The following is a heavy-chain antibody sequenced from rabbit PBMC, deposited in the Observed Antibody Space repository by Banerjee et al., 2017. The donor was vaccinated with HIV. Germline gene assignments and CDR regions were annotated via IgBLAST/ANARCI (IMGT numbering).Heavy chain of an antibody. CDR2: IYSDSSGST. V-gene: IGHV1S40*01. CDR1: GFSFSSNYY. D-gene: IGHD8-1*01. J-gene: IGHJ4*01. Sequence: QSLQESGGGLFKPGASLTLTCTASGFSFSSNYYMCWVRQAPGKGLEWIGCIYSDSSGSTHYASWAKGRVTISKTSSTTVTLQMTSLTAADTATYFCARAGSGYRQFDLWGPGTLVTVS. CDR3: ARAGSGYRQFDL.